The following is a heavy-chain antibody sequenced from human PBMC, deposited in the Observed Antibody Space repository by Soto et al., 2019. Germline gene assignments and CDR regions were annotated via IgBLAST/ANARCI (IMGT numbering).Heavy chain of an antibody. CDR2: ISSSGSTI. D-gene: IGHD5-18*01. Sequence: TGGSLRLSCAASGYTFSDYYMSWIRQAPGKGLEWVSYISSSGSTIYYADSVKGRFTISRDNAKNSLYLQMNSLRAEDTAVYYCARVTHTAMVTTWGQGTLVTVSS. V-gene: IGHV3-11*01. CDR3: ARVTHTAMVTT. CDR1: GYTFSDYY. J-gene: IGHJ5*02.